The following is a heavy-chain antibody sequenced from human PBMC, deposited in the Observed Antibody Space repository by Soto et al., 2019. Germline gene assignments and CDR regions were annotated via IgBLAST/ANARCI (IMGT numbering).Heavy chain of an antibody. CDR3: ASSLTGMDNSFDY. CDR1: GFTFSSYA. CDR2: ISYDGSNK. Sequence: GGSLRLSCAASGFTFSSYAMHWVRQAPGKGLEWVAVISYDGSNKYYADSVKGRFTISRDNSKNTLYLQMNSLRAEDTAVYYCASSLTGMDNSFDYWGQGTLVTVSS. D-gene: IGHD1-1*01. J-gene: IGHJ4*02. V-gene: IGHV3-30-3*01.